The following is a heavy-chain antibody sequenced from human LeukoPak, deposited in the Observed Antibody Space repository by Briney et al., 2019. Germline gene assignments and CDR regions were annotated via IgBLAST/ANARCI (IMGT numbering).Heavy chain of an antibody. CDR3: AKDIRGSTSWYGLDY. J-gene: IGHJ4*02. Sequence: TGGSLRLSCGVSGFTFSSYTMSWVRQAPGKGLEWVSLISWDGGSTYYADSVKGRFTISRDNSKNSLYLQMNSLRAEDTALYYCAKDIRGSTSWYGLDYWGQGTLVTVSS. D-gene: IGHD6-13*01. CDR1: GFTFSSYT. CDR2: ISWDGGST. V-gene: IGHV3-43D*03.